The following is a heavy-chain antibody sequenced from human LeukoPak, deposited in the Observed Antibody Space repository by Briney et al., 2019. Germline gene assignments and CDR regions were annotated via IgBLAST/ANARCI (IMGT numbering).Heavy chain of an antibody. J-gene: IGHJ4*02. CDR2: INPNSGGT. CDR1: GYTFTGYY. Sequence: GASVKVSCKASGYTFTGYYMHWVRQAPGQGLEWMGWINPNSGGTNYAQKFQGWVTMTRDTSISTAYMELSRLRSDDTAVYYCARDPDYGDYCDYWGQGTLVTVSS. V-gene: IGHV1-2*04. D-gene: IGHD4-17*01. CDR3: ARDPDYGDYCDY.